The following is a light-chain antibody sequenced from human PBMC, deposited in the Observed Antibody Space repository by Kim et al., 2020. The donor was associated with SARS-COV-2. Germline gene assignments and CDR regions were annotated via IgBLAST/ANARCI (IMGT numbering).Light chain of an antibody. J-gene: IGLJ3*02. CDR3: QSYDSSSWV. Sequence: NFMLTQPHSVSGSPEKTVTISCTRSGGSIASNYVQWYRQRPGSAPTTVIYEDYQRPSGVPDRFSGSIDSSSNSASLTISGLRTEDEADYYCQSYDSSSWVFGGGTQRTVL. CDR2: EDY. V-gene: IGLV6-57*04. CDR1: GGSIASNY.